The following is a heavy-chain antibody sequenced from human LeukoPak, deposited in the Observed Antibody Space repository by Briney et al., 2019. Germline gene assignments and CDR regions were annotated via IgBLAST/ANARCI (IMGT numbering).Heavy chain of an antibody. J-gene: IGHJ4*02. CDR2: IIPILGIA. CDR1: GYTFTSYG. V-gene: IGHV1-69*04. Sequence: VASVKVSCKASGYTFTSYGISWVRQAPGQGLEWMGRIIPILGIANYAQKFQGRVTITADKSTSTAYMELSSLRSEDTAVYYCARVEPEMGYWGQGTLVTVSS. CDR3: ARVEPEMGY. D-gene: IGHD1-14*01.